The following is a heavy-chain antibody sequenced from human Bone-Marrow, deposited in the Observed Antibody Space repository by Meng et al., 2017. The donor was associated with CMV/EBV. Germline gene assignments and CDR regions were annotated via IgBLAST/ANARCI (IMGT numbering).Heavy chain of an antibody. D-gene: IGHD5-18*01. CDR1: GFPFSSYA. J-gene: IGHJ5*02. Sequence: GESLKISCAASGFPFSSYAMHWVRRAPGTGLEWVAVISYDGSKTYYTDSVKGRFTISRDNSKNTLYLQMNSLRVEDTAVYFCASLDTATFPGVAHWGQGTLVTVSS. CDR2: ISYDGSKT. CDR3: ASLDTATFPGVAH. V-gene: IGHV3-30-3*01.